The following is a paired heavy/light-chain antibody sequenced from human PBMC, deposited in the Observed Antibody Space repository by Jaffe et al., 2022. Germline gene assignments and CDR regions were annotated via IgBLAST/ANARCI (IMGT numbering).Heavy chain of an antibody. CDR2: IYHSGST. CDR3: ARHPELRTNPNYGEHHGVPFDY. D-gene: IGHD4-17*01. V-gene: IGHV4-38-2*01. J-gene: IGHJ4*02. CDR1: GYSISSGYY. Sequence: QVQLQESGPGLVKPSETLSLTCAVSGYSISSGYYWGWIRQPPGKGLEWIGSIYHSGSTYYNPSLKSRVTISVDTSKNQFSLKLSSVTAADTAVYYCARHPELRTNPNYGEHHGVPFDYWGQGTLVTVSS.
Light chain of an antibody. V-gene: IGKV2-29*02. CDR2: EVS. J-gene: IGKJ3*01. Sequence: DIVMTQTPLSLSVTPGQPASISCKSSQSLLHSDGKTYLYWYLQKPGQSPQLLIYEVSSRFSGVPDRFSGSGSGTDFTLKISRVEAEDVGVYYCMQGIHLPPFTFGPGTKVDIK. CDR1: QSLLHSDGKTY. CDR3: MQGIHLPPFT.